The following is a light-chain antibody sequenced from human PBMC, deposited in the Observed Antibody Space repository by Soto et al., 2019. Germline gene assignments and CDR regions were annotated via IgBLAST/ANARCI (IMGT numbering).Light chain of an antibody. CDR1: QSVSSN. Sequence: EIVMTHSPATLSVSPGERATLSCRASQSVSSNLAWYQQKPGQAPRLLIYGASTRATGIPARFSGSGSGTEFTLTISSLESEDFAVYYCQQYSTSAFTFGQGTRLEIK. CDR3: QQYSTSAFT. V-gene: IGKV3-15*01. J-gene: IGKJ5*01. CDR2: GAS.